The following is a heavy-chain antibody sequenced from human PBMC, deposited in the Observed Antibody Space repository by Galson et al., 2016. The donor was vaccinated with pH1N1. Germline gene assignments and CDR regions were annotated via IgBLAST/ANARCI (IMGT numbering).Heavy chain of an antibody. CDR2: IFPADSDT. D-gene: IGHD3-9*01. CDR3: ARHWTFYFDEPFDL. V-gene: IGHV5-51*01. Sequence: QSGAEVKKPGDSLTISCQCSGFNFRNYWVGWVRQMPGRGLEWMGIIFPADSDTRYSPSFQGQVTISADTSTTTAFLRWRTLKASDTVIYYCARHWTFYFDEPFDLWGQGTPVTVSS. J-gene: IGHJ4*02. CDR1: GFNFRNYW.